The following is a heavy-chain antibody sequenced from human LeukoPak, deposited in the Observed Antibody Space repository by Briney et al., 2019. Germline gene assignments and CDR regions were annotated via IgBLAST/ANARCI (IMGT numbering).Heavy chain of an antibody. D-gene: IGHD2-2*01. CDR1: GFTFSSYW. Sequence: GGSLRLSCAASGFTFSSYWMHWVRQAPGKGLVWVSRIATNGTSTNYADSVKGRFTISRDNAKNTVYLQMNSLRAEDTAVYYCARTYCSRATCYDGDMDVWGQGTTATVSS. V-gene: IGHV3-74*01. CDR3: ARTYCSRATCYDGDMDV. CDR2: IATNGTST. J-gene: IGHJ6*02.